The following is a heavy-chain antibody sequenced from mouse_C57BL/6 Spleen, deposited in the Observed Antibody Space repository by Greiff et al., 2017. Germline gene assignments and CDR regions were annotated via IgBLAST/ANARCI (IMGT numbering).Heavy chain of an antibody. J-gene: IGHJ4*01. V-gene: IGHV1-82*01. CDR1: GYAFSSSW. D-gene: IGHD2-5*01. Sequence: QVQLQQSGPELVKPGASVKISCKASGYAFSSSWMNWVKQRPGKGLEWIGRIYPGDGDTNYNGKFKGKATLTAYKSSSTAYMQLSSLTSEDSAVYFCAREGAYYSNYGAMDYWGQGTSVTVSS. CDR2: IYPGDGDT. CDR3: AREGAYYSNYGAMDY.